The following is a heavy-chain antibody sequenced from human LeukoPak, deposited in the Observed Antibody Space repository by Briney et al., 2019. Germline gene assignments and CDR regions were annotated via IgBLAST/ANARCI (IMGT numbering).Heavy chain of an antibody. Sequence: GGSLRLSCAASGFTFSSYAMSWVRQAPGKGLEWASAISGSGGSTYYADSVKGRFTISRDNSKNTLYLQMNSLRAEDTAVYYCAKLWEAGYDAYFDSWGQGTLVTVSS. CDR3: AKLWEAGYDAYFDS. V-gene: IGHV3-23*01. J-gene: IGHJ4*02. CDR2: ISGSGGST. CDR1: GFTFSSYA. D-gene: IGHD5-12*01.